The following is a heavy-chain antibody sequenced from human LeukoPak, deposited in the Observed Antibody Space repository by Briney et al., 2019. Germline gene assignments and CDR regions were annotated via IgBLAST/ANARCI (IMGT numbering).Heavy chain of an antibody. CDR1: VYTFPSYG. Sequence: ASVKVSCKASVYTFPSYGISWVRLAPGQGLEWMGWISAYNGNTNYAQKLQGRVTMTTDTSTSTAYMELRSLRSDDTAVYYCARTGEWLLFYYFDYWGQGTLVTVSS. CDR3: ARTGEWLLFYYFDY. D-gene: IGHD3-3*01. J-gene: IGHJ4*02. CDR2: ISAYNGNT. V-gene: IGHV1-18*01.